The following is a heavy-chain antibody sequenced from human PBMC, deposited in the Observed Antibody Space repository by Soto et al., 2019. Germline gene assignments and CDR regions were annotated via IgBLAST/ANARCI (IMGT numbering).Heavy chain of an antibody. V-gene: IGHV4-34*01. CDR3: ARWGCSGGSCPYYYYYYGMDV. Sequence: PSETLSLTCAVYGGSFSGYYWSWIRQPPGKGLEWIGEINHSGSTNYNPSLKSRVTISVDASKNQFSLKLSSVTAADTAVYYCARWGCSGGSCPYYYYYYGMDVWGQGTKVTVSS. CDR1: GGSFSGYY. CDR2: INHSGST. J-gene: IGHJ6*02. D-gene: IGHD2-15*01.